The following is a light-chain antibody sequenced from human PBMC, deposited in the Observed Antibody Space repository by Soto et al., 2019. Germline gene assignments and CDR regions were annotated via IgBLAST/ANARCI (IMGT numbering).Light chain of an antibody. CDR1: QSISSW. CDR3: QYYKEHST. V-gene: IGKV1-5*03. Sequence: DIQMTQSPSTLSASVGDRVTITCRASQSISSWLAWYQQKPGKAPKLLIYEASSSEIGVPPRFSGSGFGTEFTLTISSLQPEDSAIYYCQYYKEHSTFGQGTRLEIK. J-gene: IGKJ1*01. CDR2: EAS.